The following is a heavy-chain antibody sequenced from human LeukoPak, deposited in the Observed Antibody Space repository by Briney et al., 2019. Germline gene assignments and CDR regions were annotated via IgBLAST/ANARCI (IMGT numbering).Heavy chain of an antibody. CDR3: ARDHFDSSGYYYLLGYFEH. V-gene: IGHV1-46*01. D-gene: IGHD3-22*01. J-gene: IGHJ1*01. CDR2: IKPSDGGT. CDR1: GYTFTNYS. Sequence: ASVKVSCKASGYTFTNYSGHWVRQAPGQGREWMGIIKPSDGGTSYAQTFQGRVTMTRDTSTSTAYMELSSLRSEDTAVYYCARDHFDSSGYYYLLGYFEHWGQGTLVTVSS.